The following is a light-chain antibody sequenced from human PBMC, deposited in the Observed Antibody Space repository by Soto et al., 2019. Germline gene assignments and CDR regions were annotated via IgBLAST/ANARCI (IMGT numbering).Light chain of an antibody. CDR3: SSYAGSNNYV. Sequence: QSVLTHPPSASGSPRQSVTISCTGTSSDVGGYNYVSWYQQHPGKAPKLMIYEVSKRPSGVPDRFSGSKSGNTASLTVSGLQAEDEADYYCSSYAGSNNYVFGTGTKVTVL. J-gene: IGLJ1*01. CDR2: EVS. V-gene: IGLV2-8*01. CDR1: SSDVGGYNY.